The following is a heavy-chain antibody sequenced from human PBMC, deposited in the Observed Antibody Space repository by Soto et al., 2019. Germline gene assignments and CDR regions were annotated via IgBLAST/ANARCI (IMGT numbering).Heavy chain of an antibody. CDR1: GYTFTSYG. J-gene: IGHJ6*02. CDR2: ISAYNGNT. V-gene: IGHV1-18*01. D-gene: IGHD3-3*01. CDR3: ARNTDYDFWSGYSNYYYYGMDV. Sequence: ASVKVSCKASGYTFTSYGISWVRQAPGQGLEWMGWISAYNGNTNYAQKLQGRVTMTTDTSTSTAYMELRSLRSDDTAVYYCARNTDYDFWSGYSNYYYYGMDVWGQGTTVTVSS.